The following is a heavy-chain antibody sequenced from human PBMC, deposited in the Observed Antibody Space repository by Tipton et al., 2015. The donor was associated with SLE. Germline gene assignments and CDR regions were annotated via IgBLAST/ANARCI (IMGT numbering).Heavy chain of an antibody. CDR3: AKRDTEQWLATGWFDP. V-gene: IGHV3-30*02. D-gene: IGHD6-19*01. CDR2: IRFDGNIK. Sequence: SLRLSCAASGFTFSTYGMHWVRQAPGKGLEWVSFIRFDGNIKQYADSVKGRFTISRDNSKKMLSLQMNSLRAEDTAVYYCAKRDTEQWLATGWFDPWGQGTLVTVSS. CDR1: GFTFSTYG. J-gene: IGHJ5*02.